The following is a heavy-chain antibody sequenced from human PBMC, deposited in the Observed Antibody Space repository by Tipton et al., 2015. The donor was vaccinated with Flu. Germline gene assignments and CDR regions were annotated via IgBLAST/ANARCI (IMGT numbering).Heavy chain of an antibody. CDR1: GFTFTGYW. Sequence: SLRLSCEASGFTFTGYWMSWVRQAPGKGLEWVANINYDGSTIYYVDSVKGRFTISRDNAKNSLYLQMNNLRAEDTAMYYCTRRLVEDWGQGTQVTVSS. CDR3: TRRLVED. J-gene: IGHJ4*02. V-gene: IGHV3-7*01. CDR2: INYDGSTI.